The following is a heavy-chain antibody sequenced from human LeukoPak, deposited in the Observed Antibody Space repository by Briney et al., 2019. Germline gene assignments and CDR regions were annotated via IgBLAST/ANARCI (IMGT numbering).Heavy chain of an antibody. J-gene: IGHJ5*02. CDR1: GGSISSGGYY. V-gene: IGHV4-31*03. CDR2: IYYSGST. Sequence: PSETLSLTCTVSGGSISSGGYYWSWIRQHPGKGLEWIGYIYYSGSTYYNPSLKSRVTISVDTSKNQFSLKLSSVTAADTAVYYCARANVLLWFGELSPRWFDPWGQGTLVTVSS. CDR3: ARANVLLWFGELSPRWFDP. D-gene: IGHD3-10*01.